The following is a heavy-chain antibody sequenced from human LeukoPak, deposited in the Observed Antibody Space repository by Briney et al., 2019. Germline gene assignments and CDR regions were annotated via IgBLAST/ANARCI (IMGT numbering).Heavy chain of an antibody. Sequence: GSSVKVSCKASGGTFSSYAISWVRQAPGQGLEWMGRIIPIFGIANYAQKFQGRVTITADKSTSTAYMELSSLRSEDTAVYYCAREEYSSTFYYYYGMDVWGQGTTVTVSS. CDR3: AREEYSSTFYYYYGMDV. CDR2: IIPIFGIA. V-gene: IGHV1-69*04. D-gene: IGHD6-6*01. J-gene: IGHJ6*02. CDR1: GGTFSSYA.